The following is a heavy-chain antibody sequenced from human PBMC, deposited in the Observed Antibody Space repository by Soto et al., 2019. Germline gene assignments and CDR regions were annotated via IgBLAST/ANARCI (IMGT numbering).Heavy chain of an antibody. Sequence: QVQLVQSGAEVKKPGASVKVSCKASGYTFTNFGISWVRQAPGQGLEWMGWISAYNGNTNYAQKFQGRVTMTTATSTSTAYLGVRGLRFDDTAVYYCASGGTPIAYWGEGTLVTVSS. CDR2: ISAYNGNT. D-gene: IGHD3-16*01. J-gene: IGHJ4*02. CDR3: ASGGTPIAY. CDR1: GYTFTNFG. V-gene: IGHV1-18*01.